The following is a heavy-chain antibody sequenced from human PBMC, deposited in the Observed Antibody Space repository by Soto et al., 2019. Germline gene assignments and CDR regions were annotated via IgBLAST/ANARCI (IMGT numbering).Heavy chain of an antibody. CDR3: ALTLYYDRSELQYEFSFYGMDV. V-gene: IGHV1-69*01. CDR1: GGTFSSSA. J-gene: IGHJ6*02. D-gene: IGHD3-22*01. Sequence: QVQLVQSGAEVKKPGSSMKVSCKASGGTFSSSAISWVRQAPGQGPEWMGGIIPIFGTANVAQKFQDRVTLTEDESTTTAYRELSILRSEDTAVYYCALTLYYDRSELQYEFSFYGMDVWGQGTTVTVSS. CDR2: IIPIFGTA.